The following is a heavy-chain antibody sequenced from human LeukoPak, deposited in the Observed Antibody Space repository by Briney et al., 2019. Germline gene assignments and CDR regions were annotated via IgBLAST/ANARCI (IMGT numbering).Heavy chain of an antibody. Sequence: SETLSLTCTVSGGSISSYYWSWIRQPPGKGLEWIGYIYYSGSTNDNPSLKSRVTISLDTSRNQFSLKLNSVTAADTAVYYCAKSNGYGLVDIWGQGTMVTVSS. CDR3: AKSNGYGLVDI. CDR1: GGSISSYY. CDR2: IYYSGST. D-gene: IGHD3-10*01. V-gene: IGHV4-59*12. J-gene: IGHJ3*02.